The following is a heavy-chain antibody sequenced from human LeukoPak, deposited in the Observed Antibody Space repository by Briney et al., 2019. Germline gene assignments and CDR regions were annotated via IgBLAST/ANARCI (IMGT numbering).Heavy chain of an antibody. CDR3: ARDAYTSGAGY. V-gene: IGHV1-18*01. CDR1: GYTFTKYG. J-gene: IGHJ4*02. Sequence: ASVKVSCKASGYTFTKYGISWVRQAPGQGLEWMGWISVYNGNTNNIQKLQGRVTMTRDTSTNTAYMELRSLRSDDTAVYYCARDAYTSGAGYWGQGTLVTVSS. CDR2: ISVYNGNT. D-gene: IGHD3-16*01.